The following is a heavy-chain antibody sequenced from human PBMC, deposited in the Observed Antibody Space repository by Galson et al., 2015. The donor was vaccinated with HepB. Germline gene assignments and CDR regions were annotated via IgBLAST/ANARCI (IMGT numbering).Heavy chain of an antibody. V-gene: IGHV3-30-3*01. CDR1: GFTFSSYA. J-gene: IGHJ4*02. Sequence: SLRLSCAASGFTFSSYAMHWVRQAPGKGLEWVAVISYDGSNKYYADSVKGRFTISRDNSKNTLYLQMNSLRAEDTAVYYCARGGGYSSSWSDPKEYYFDYWGQGTLVTVSS. CDR3: ARGGGYSSSWSDPKEYYFDY. CDR2: ISYDGSNK. D-gene: IGHD6-13*01.